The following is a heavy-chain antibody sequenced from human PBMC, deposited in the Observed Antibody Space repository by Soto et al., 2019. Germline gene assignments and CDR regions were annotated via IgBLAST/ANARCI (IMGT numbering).Heavy chain of an antibody. Sequence: GASLRLSCAASGFTYSSYAMHWVRQAPGKGLEWVALISYDGSNKYYADSVKGRFTISRDNSKNTLYVQMNSLRAEDTAVYYCARDQGGMDVWGQGTTVSVSS. CDR2: ISYDGSNK. V-gene: IGHV3-30-3*01. CDR1: GFTYSSYA. CDR3: ARDQGGMDV. J-gene: IGHJ6*02.